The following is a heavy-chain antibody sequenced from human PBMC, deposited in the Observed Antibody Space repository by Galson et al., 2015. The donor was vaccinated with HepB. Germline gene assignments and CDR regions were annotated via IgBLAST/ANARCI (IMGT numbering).Heavy chain of an antibody. CDR2: IWCDGSNK. CDR3: ARGGYCSSTSCGFGNWFDP. CDR1: GFTFSSYG. J-gene: IGHJ5*02. V-gene: IGHV3-33*01. Sequence: SLRLSCAASGFTFSSYGMHWVRQAPGEGLEWVAVIWCDGSNKYYADSVKGRFTISRDNSKNTLYLQMNSLRAEDTAVYYCARGGYCSSTSCGFGNWFDPWGQGTLVTVSS. D-gene: IGHD2-2*01.